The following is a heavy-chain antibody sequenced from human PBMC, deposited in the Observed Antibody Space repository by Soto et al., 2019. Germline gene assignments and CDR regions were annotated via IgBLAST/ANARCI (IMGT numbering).Heavy chain of an antibody. D-gene: IGHD5-12*01. CDR2: ISGSGGST. CDR3: AKRPRDRGYDRYYFDY. CDR1: GFTFSSYA. V-gene: IGHV3-23*01. Sequence: LRLSCAASGFTFSSYAMSWVRQAPGKGLEWVSAISGSGGSTYYADSVKGRFTISRDNSKNTLYLQMNSLRAEDTAVYYCAKRPRDRGYDRYYFDYWGQGTLVTVSS. J-gene: IGHJ4*02.